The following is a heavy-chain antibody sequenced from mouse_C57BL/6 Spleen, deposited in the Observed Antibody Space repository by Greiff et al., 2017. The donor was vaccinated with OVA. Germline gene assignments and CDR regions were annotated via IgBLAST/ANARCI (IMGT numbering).Heavy chain of an antibody. CDR1: GYTFTDYE. Sequence: QVQLKESGAELVRPGASVTLSCKASGYTFTDYEMHWVKQTPVHGLEWIGSIDPETGGTAYNQKFKGKAILTADKSSSTAYMELRSLTSEDSAVYYCTRRGTLPGFCWGQGTTLTVSS. D-gene: IGHD4-1*01. J-gene: IGHJ2*01. V-gene: IGHV1-15*01. CDR2: IDPETGGT. CDR3: TRRGTLPGFC.